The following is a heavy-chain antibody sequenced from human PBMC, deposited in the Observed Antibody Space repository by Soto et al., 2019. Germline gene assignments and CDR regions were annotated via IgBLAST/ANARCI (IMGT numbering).Heavy chain of an antibody. D-gene: IGHD6-13*01. Sequence: EVQLVESGGGLVQPGGSLRLSCAASGFTVSSNYMNWVRQAPGKGLEWVSIIYGAASTYYADSVKGRFTISRDNSKNTFYLQMNGLRAEDTAVYYCTRDGPSRSRYYFDYWGQGTLVTFSS. CDR3: TRDGPSRSRYYFDY. CDR2: IYGAAST. J-gene: IGHJ4*02. V-gene: IGHV3-66*01. CDR1: GFTVSSNY.